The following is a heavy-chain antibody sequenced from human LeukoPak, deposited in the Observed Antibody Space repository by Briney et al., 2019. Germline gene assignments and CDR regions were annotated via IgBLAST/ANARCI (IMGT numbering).Heavy chain of an antibody. CDR3: ARAPTGYGDLPFDY. V-gene: IGHV1-2*02. CDR1: GYTFTSYG. Sequence: ASVKVSCKASGYTFTSYGISWVRQAPGQGLEWMGWINPNSGGTNYAQKFQGRVTMTRDTSISTAYMELSRLRSDDTAVYYCARAPTGYGDLPFDYWGQGTLVTVSS. J-gene: IGHJ4*02. CDR2: INPNSGGT. D-gene: IGHD4-17*01.